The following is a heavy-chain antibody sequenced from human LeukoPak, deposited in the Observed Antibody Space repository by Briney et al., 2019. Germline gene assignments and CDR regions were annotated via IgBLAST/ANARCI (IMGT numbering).Heavy chain of an antibody. CDR2: INSDGSST. Sequence: GGSLRLSCAASGFTFSSYWMHWVHHAPGKGLVWVSRINSDGSSTSYADSVKGRFTISRDNAKNTLYLQMNSLRAEDTAVYYCARVDSGWYRRYFDLWGRGTLVTVSS. CDR3: ARVDSGWYRRYFDL. CDR1: GFTFSSYW. D-gene: IGHD6-19*01. J-gene: IGHJ2*01. V-gene: IGHV3-74*01.